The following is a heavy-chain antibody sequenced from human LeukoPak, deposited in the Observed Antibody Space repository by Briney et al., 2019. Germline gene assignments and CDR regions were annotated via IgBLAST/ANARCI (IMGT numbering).Heavy chain of an antibody. CDR3: AKRLSFGVAIGDFDY. Sequence: PGGSLRLSCAASGFTFSSYAMSWVPQAPGKGLEWVSAISGSGDSTYYADSVKGRFTISRDSSMETLYLQMNSLRAEDTATYFCAKRLSFGVAIGDFDYWGQGTLVTVSS. D-gene: IGHD3-3*01. J-gene: IGHJ4*02. CDR1: GFTFSSYA. V-gene: IGHV3-23*01. CDR2: ISGSGDST.